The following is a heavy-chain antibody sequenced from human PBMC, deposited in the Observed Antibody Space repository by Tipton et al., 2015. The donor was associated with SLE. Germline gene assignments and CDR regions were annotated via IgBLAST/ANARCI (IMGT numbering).Heavy chain of an antibody. Sequence: TLSLTCAVYGGSFSGYYWSWIRQPPGKGLEWIGEINHSGSTNYNPSLKSRVTISVDTSKNQFSLKLSSVTAADTAVYYCARDRIVDAFDIWGQGTMVTVSS. CDR1: GGSFSGYY. CDR3: ARDRIVDAFDI. J-gene: IGHJ3*02. D-gene: IGHD2-15*01. CDR2: INHSGST. V-gene: IGHV4-34*01.